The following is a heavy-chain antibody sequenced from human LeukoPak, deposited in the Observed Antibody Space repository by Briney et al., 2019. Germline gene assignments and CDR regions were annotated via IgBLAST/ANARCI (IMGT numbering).Heavy chain of an antibody. CDR1: GYTFSNSG. J-gene: IGHJ5*02. CDR2: INAGNGNT. D-gene: IGHD3-10*01. Sequence: ASVKVSCKTSGYTFSNSGLHWVRQAPGQSLEWMGWINAGNGNTKYSQKFQDRLTITRDTTASTVYMELNSLKSEDTAMYYCARGGGLIGTSRFDPWGQGTLVIVSS. CDR3: ARGGGLIGTSRFDP. V-gene: IGHV1-3*01.